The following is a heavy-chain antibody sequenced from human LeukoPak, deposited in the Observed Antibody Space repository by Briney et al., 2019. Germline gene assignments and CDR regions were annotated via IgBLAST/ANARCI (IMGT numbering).Heavy chain of an antibody. J-gene: IGHJ4*02. Sequence: GGSLRLSCAASGFTFSSYWMHWVRQAPGKGLVWVSRIDRDGSSTSYADSVKGRFTISRDNAKNTLYLQMNSLRAEDTAVYYYAREPSYYGSGGEYYFDYWGQGTLVTVSS. CDR2: IDRDGSST. CDR3: AREPSYYGSGGEYYFDY. V-gene: IGHV3-74*01. D-gene: IGHD3-10*01. CDR1: GFTFSSYW.